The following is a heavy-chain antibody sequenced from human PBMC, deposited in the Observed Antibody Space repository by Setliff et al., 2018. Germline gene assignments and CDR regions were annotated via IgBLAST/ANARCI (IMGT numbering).Heavy chain of an antibody. CDR1: GGSISRGSYY. D-gene: IGHD3-10*01. Sequence: PSETLSLTCSVPGGSISRGSYYWTWIRQPTGKGLEWMGHIYTSGTTKYNPSLKSRVTISVDASKNQFFLKLTSVTAADTAVYYCARSNMGNYYDSGRYYYYYYMDVWGKGTTVTVSS. CDR3: ARSNMGNYYDSGRYYYYYYMDV. CDR2: IYTSGTT. J-gene: IGHJ6*03. V-gene: IGHV4-61*09.